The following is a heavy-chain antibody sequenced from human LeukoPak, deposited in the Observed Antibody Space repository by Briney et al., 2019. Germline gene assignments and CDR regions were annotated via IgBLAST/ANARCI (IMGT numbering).Heavy chain of an antibody. Sequence: TGGSLRLSCAASGFTFSSYWMHWVRQAPGKGLEWVAVIPYDGSNKYYADSVKGRFTISRDNSKNTLYLQMNSLRAEDTAVYYCAREADSSDYWGQGTLVTVSS. J-gene: IGHJ4*02. CDR3: AREADSSDY. V-gene: IGHV3-30-3*01. CDR2: IPYDGSNK. CDR1: GFTFSSYW. D-gene: IGHD3-22*01.